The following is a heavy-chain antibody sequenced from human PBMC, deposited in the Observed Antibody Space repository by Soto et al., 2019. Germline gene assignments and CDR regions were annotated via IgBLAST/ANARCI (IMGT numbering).Heavy chain of an antibody. J-gene: IGHJ4*01. V-gene: IGHV3-15*01. CDR2: IKSKANGGTA. CDR1: GLTFSNAW. Sequence: EVQLVESGGGLVKPGGSLRLSCAASGLTFSNAWMNWVRQAPGKGLEWVGRIKSKANGGTADSAAPVKGRLIVSRDDSKNMLYLQMNNLTTEDTAVYYWTTNLGDNWGQGTLVTVSS. CDR3: TTNLGDN.